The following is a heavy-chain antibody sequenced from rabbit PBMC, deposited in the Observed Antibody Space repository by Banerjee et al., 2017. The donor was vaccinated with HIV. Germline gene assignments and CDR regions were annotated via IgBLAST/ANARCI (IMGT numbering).Heavy chain of an antibody. D-gene: IGHD1-1*01. CDR3: ARDFAVVIGWNFNL. Sequence: QQQLEESGGGLVKPGGTLTLNCKATGIDFSRYYYMCWVRQAPGKGLEWIGCINTITGDPVYATWAKGRFTISKASLTTVTLQMTSLTAADTASYFCARDFAVVIGWNFNLWGPGTLFTVS. V-gene: IGHV1S45*01. CDR1: GIDFSRYYY. CDR2: INTITGDP. J-gene: IGHJ4*01.